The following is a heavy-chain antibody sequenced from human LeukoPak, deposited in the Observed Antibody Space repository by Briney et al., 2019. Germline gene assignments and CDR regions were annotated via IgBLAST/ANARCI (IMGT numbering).Heavy chain of an antibody. V-gene: IGHV4-34*01. CDR1: GGSFSGYY. D-gene: IGHD6-13*01. J-gene: IGHJ5*02. CDR2: INHSGST. CDR3: ARGPTITSSSWYWFDP. Sequence: SETLSLTCAVYGGSFSGYYWSWIRQPPGKGLEWIGEINHSGSTNYNPSLKSRVTISVDTSKNQFSLKLSSVTAADTAVYYCARGPTITSSSWYWFDPWGQGTLVTVSS.